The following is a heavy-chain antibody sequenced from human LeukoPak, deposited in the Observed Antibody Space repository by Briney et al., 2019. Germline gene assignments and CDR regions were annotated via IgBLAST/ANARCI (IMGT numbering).Heavy chain of an antibody. Sequence: SVKVSCKASGYTFTTSAMQWVRQARGQRLEWIGWIVVGSGSTNYAQKFQERVTITRDMSTSTAYMELSSLRSEDTAVYYCAAWGSYYYESSSYDKSFDLWGRGTLVTVSS. CDR1: GYTFTTSA. V-gene: IGHV1-58*02. CDR3: AAWGSYYYESSSYDKSFDL. CDR2: IVVGSGST. J-gene: IGHJ2*01. D-gene: IGHD3-22*01.